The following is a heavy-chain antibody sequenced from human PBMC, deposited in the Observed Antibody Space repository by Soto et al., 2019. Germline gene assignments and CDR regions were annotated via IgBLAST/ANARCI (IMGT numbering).Heavy chain of an antibody. CDR2: IYSGGST. CDR3: AAYSHKGY. CDR1: GLTVSNNY. D-gene: IGHD3-16*01. V-gene: IGHV3-66*01. J-gene: IGHJ4*02. Sequence: EEQLVESGGDLVQPGGSLRLSCAASGLTVSNNYMSWVRQAPGKGLEWVSLIYSGGSTYYADSVKGRFTISRDSSKNTLYLQMNSLRAEDTAMYYCAAYSHKGYWGQGTLVTVSS.